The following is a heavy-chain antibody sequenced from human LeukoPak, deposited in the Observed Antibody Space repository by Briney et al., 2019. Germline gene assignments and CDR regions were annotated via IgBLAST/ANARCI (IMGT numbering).Heavy chain of an antibody. D-gene: IGHD6-13*01. CDR2: ISGRGGST. J-gene: IGHJ4*02. CDR3: AKVSSWYYFDY. V-gene: IGHV3-23*01. Sequence: XXXWVSAISGRGGSTYYADSVKGRFTISRDNSKNTLYLQMNSLRAEDTAVYYCAKVSSWYYFDYWGQGTLVTVSS.